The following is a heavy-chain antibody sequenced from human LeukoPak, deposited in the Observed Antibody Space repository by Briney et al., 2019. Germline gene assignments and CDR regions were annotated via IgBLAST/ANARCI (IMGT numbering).Heavy chain of an antibody. V-gene: IGHV3-23*01. D-gene: IGHD1-26*01. CDR3: AISGGSYWAYAFDI. J-gene: IGHJ3*02. CDR2: ISGSGGST. Sequence: GGSLRLSCAASGFTFSSYGMSWVRQAPGKGLEWVSTISGSGGSTYYADSVKGRFAISRDNSKTTLYLQMNSLRAEDSAVYYCAISGGSYWAYAFDIWGQGTMVTVSS. CDR1: GFTFSSYG.